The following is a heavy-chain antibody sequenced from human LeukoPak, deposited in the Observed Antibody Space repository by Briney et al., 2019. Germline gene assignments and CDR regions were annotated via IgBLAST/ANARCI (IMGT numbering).Heavy chain of an antibody. CDR1: GFTFSSYS. J-gene: IGHJ4*02. D-gene: IGHD7-27*01. V-gene: IGHV3-21*01. CDR2: ISSSSSYI. CDR3: ARVPADWGPDY. Sequence: GGSLRLSCAASGFTFSSYSMNWVRQAPGKGLEWVSSISSSSSYIYYADSVKGRFTISRDNAKNSLYLQMNSLRAEDTAVYYCARVPADWGPDYWGQGTLVTVSS.